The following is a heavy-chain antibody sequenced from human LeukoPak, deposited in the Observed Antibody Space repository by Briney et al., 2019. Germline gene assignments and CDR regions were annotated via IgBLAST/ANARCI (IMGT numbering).Heavy chain of an antibody. J-gene: IGHJ4*02. V-gene: IGHV3-30-3*01. CDR2: ISYDGSGE. CDR3: ARDHHLTRCPNY. D-gene: IGHD2-2*01. Sequence: SGGSLRLSCAASGFTFSSYGMHWVRQAPGKGLEWVAVISYDGSGEYYADSVKGRFTISRDNSKDTLYLQMNSMRAEDTAVYYCARDHHLTRCPNYWGQGTLVTVSS. CDR1: GFTFSSYG.